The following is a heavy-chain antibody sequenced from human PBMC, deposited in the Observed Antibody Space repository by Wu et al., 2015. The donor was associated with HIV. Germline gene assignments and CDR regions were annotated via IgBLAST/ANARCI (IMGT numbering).Heavy chain of an antibody. CDR1: GYTFTSYD. D-gene: IGHD3-16*01. J-gene: IGHJ6*02. CDR2: INPNSGKS. V-gene: IGHV1-8*01. CDR3: AREFMKTFGVLTPLVAYYYYGMDV. Sequence: QVQLVQSGAEVKKPGASVKVSCKASGYTFTSYDMHWVRQASGQGLEWMGWINPNSGKSYYAERFQGRVTMTRNTSISTAYMELSSLKSEDTAMYYCAREFMKTFGVLTPLVAYYYYGMDVWGQGTTVTVSS.